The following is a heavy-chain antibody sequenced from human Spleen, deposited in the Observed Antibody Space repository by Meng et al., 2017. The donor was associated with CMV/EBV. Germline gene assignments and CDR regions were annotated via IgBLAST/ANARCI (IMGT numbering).Heavy chain of an antibody. V-gene: IGHV5-51*01. Sequence: GESLKISCEASGYSITKQWIGWVRQMPGKGLEWMGIIYPDDSDTRYSPSFQGQVTISADKSINTAHLPWGSLKASDTAMYYCVRHPKTCSTSCGRYWYFDLWGRGTLVTVSS. CDR3: VRHPKTCSTSCGRYWYFDL. CDR1: GYSITKQW. D-gene: IGHD2-2*01. J-gene: IGHJ2*01. CDR2: IYPDDSDT.